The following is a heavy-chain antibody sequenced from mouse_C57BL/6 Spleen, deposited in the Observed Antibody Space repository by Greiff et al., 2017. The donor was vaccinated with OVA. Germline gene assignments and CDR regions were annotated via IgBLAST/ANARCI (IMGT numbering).Heavy chain of an antibody. D-gene: IGHD2-4*01. J-gene: IGHJ4*01. CDR1: GYTFTSYW. V-gene: IGHV1-5*01. CDR2: IYPGNSDT. Sequence: VQLQQSGTVLARPGASVKMSCKTSGYTFTSYWMHWVKQRPGQGLEWIGAIYPGNSDTSYNQKFKGKAKLTAVTSASTAYMELSSLTNEDSAVYYCTRGLYYDYDDAMDYWGQGTSVTVSS. CDR3: TRGLYYDYDDAMDY.